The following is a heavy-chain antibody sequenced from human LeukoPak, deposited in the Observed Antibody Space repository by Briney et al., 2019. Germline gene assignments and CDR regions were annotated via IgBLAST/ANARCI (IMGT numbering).Heavy chain of an antibody. CDR2: ISSSSSTI. Sequence: GGSLRLSCAASGFTFSSYSMNWVRQAPGKGLEWVSYISSSSSTIYYADSVKGRFTISRDNAKNSLYLQMNSLGAEDTAVYYCARDLQDIVVVPAATWGQGTLVTVSS. CDR1: GFTFSSYS. V-gene: IGHV3-48*04. J-gene: IGHJ5*02. CDR3: ARDLQDIVVVPAAT. D-gene: IGHD2-2*01.